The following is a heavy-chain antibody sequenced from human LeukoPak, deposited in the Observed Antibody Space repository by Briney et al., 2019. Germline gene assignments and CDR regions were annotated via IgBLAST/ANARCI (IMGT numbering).Heavy chain of an antibody. CDR1: GFTFDDYA. D-gene: IGHD3-9*01. J-gene: IGHJ4*02. V-gene: IGHV3-43*02. Sequence: GGSLRLSCAASGFTFDDYAMHWVRQAPGKGLEWVCLISGDGGSTYYADSVKGRFTISRDNSKYSLYLQMNSLRTEAAALYYCAKAEVLRYFDCSAFDYWCQGTVATVSS. CDR2: ISGDGGST. CDR3: AKAEVLRYFDCSAFDY.